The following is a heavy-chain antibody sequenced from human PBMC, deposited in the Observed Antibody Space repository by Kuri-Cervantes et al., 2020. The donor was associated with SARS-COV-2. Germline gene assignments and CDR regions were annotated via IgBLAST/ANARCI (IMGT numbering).Heavy chain of an antibody. CDR1: GYTFTGYY. J-gene: IGHJ4*02. D-gene: IGHD2-15*01. CDR3: ARESRYCSGGSCLRPFGY. Sequence: ASVKVSCKASGYTFTGYYMHWVRQAPGQGLEWMGWMNPNSGNTGYAQKFQGRVTMTRNTSISTAYMELSSLRSEDTAVYYCARESRYCSGGSCLRPFGYWGQGTLVTVSS. CDR2: MNPNSGNT. V-gene: IGHV1-8*02.